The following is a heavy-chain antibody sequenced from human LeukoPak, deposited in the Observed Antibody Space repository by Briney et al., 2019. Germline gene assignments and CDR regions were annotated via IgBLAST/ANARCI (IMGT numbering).Heavy chain of an antibody. CDR1: GGSISSSSYY. D-gene: IGHD2-2*01. CDR2: IYYSGST. V-gene: IGHV4-39*07. CDR3: ARLFRYAGLLAAIRDTADYYYYYYMDV. Sequence: PSETLSLTCTVSGGSISSSSYYWGWIRQPPGKGLEWIGSIYYSGSTYYNPSLKSRVTISVDTSKNQFSLKLSSVTAADTAVYYCARLFRYAGLLAAIRDTADYYYYYYMDVWGKGTTVTVSS. J-gene: IGHJ6*03.